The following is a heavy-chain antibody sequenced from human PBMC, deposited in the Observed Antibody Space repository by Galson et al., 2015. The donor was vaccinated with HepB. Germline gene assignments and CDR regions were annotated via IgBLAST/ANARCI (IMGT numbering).Heavy chain of an antibody. CDR2: ISSSSSYI. CDR1: GFTFSSYS. Sequence: SLRLSCAASGFTFSSYSMNWVRQAPGKGLEWVSSISSSSSYIYYAGSVKGRFTISRDSAKNSLYLQMDSLRAEDTAVYYCASPTVGANIAVRGYDSWGQGTLVTVSS. V-gene: IGHV3-21*01. J-gene: IGHJ4*02. D-gene: IGHD1-26*01. CDR3: ASPTVGANIAVRGYDS.